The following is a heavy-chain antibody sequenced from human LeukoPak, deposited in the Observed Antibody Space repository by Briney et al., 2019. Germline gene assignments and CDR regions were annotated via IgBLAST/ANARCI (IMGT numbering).Heavy chain of an antibody. V-gene: IGHV4-59*01. D-gene: IGHD6-13*01. Sequence: SETLSLTCTVYGGSISSYYWSWIRQPPGKGLEWIGYIYYSGSTNYNPSLKSRVTISVDTSKNQFSLKLSSVTAADTAVYYCARDIAAAAGWFDPWGQGTLVTVSS. CDR1: GGSISSYY. J-gene: IGHJ5*02. CDR3: ARDIAAAAGWFDP. CDR2: IYYSGST.